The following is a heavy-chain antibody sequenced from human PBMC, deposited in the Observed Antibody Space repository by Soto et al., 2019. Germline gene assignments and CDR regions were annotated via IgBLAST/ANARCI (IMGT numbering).Heavy chain of an antibody. CDR2: IYYSGST. Sequence: SVTLSLTWSVSGGSTSSYYWSWIRQPPGKGLEWIGYIYYSGSTDYSPSLKSRVTMSIDTSQNQVSLKLTSVTTADTAVYYCAATPRYWGRGTLVTVSS. J-gene: IGHJ4*02. V-gene: IGHV4-59*01. D-gene: IGHD2-15*01. CDR1: GGSTSSYY. CDR3: AATPRY.